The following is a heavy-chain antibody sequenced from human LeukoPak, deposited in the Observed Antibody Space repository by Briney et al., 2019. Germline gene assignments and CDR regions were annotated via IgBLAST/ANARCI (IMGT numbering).Heavy chain of an antibody. V-gene: IGHV1-69*13. CDR3: ARDEALNWFDP. CDR2: IIPLFGKP. J-gene: IGHJ5*02. Sequence: GASVKVSCKASGGTFSSNAISWVRQAPGHGLEWMGNIIPLFGKPNYAQKFQGRVTISADDSMITAYMELSSLKSEDTAVYYCARDEALNWFDPWGQGTLVTVSS. CDR1: GGTFSSNA.